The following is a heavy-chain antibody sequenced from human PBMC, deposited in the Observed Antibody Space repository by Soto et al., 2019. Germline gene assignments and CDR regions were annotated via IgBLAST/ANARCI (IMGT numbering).Heavy chain of an antibody. V-gene: IGHV4-34*01. D-gene: IGHD3-3*01. Sequence: SETLSLTCAVYGGSSSGYYWSWIRQPPGKGLEWIGEINHSGSTNYNPSLKSRVTISVDTSKNQFSLKLSSVTAADTAVYFCARTGTYHRFWSGDYWGLGTLVTVSS. CDR2: INHSGST. CDR3: ARTGTYHRFWSGDY. J-gene: IGHJ4*02. CDR1: GGSSSGYY.